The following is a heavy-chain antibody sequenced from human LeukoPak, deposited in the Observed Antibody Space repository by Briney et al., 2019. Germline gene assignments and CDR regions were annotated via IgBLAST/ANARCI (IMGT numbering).Heavy chain of an antibody. CDR3: AREDIVATGGYYYYYGMDV. Sequence: GGSLRLSCAASGFTISDSVMSWVRQAPGKGLEWVSYISSSGSTIYYADSVKGRFTISRDNAKNSLYLQMNSLRAEDTAVYYCAREDIVATGGYYYYYGMDVWGQGTTVTVSS. D-gene: IGHD5-12*01. J-gene: IGHJ6*02. V-gene: IGHV3-11*04. CDR2: ISSSGSTI. CDR1: GFTISDSV.